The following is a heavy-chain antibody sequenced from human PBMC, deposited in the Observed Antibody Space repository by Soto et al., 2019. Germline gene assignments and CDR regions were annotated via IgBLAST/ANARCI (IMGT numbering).Heavy chain of an antibody. CDR3: ARAWVVSVTRDDLDI. D-gene: IGHD6-19*01. J-gene: IGHJ3*02. Sequence: QVHLVQSGPEVKKPGASVKVSCKTSGFTFSSYGVTWVREPPAQGLEWMGLISGDNGNPNYAQKFHGRVTLTTDTSTRTAYMELRSLRTDDTALYYCARAWVVSVTRDDLDIWGQGTMVTVSS. V-gene: IGHV1-18*01. CDR1: GFTFSSYG. CDR2: ISGDNGNP.